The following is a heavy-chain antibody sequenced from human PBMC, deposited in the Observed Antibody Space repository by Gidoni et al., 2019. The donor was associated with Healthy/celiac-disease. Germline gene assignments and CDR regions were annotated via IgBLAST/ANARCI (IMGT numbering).Heavy chain of an antibody. CDR3: ARGSRRMVRGVIILGY. Sequence: QVQLVQSGAEVKKPGASVKVSCKASGSTFTSYDINWVRQATGQGREWMGWMNPNSGNTGYAQKFQGRVTMTRNTSISTAYMELSSLRSEDTAVYYCARGSRRMVRGVIILGYWGQGTLVTVSS. CDR1: GSTFTSYD. J-gene: IGHJ4*02. CDR2: MNPNSGNT. V-gene: IGHV1-8*01. D-gene: IGHD3-10*01.